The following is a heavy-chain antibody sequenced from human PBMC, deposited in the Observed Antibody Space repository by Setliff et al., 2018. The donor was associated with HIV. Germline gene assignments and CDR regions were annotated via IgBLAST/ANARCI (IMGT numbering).Heavy chain of an antibody. J-gene: IGHJ4*02. CDR3: HSGYDTEEQSYFDY. V-gene: IGHV3-23*01. CDR2: ISGSGSRT. Sequence: HPGGSLRLSCAATGFTFSSHAMSWVRQAPGKGLEWVSTISGSGSRTYYADSVKGRFTISRDNSKNTLYLQMNSLRAEDTGVYYCHSGYDTEEQSYFDYWGQGALVTVSS. D-gene: IGHD5-12*01. CDR1: GFTFSSHA.